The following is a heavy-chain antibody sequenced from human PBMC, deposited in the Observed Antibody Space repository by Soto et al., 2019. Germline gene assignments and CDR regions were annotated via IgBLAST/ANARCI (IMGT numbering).Heavy chain of an antibody. CDR1: GFTFSSYG. D-gene: IGHD6-6*01. J-gene: IGHJ6*02. CDR2: ISYDGSNK. Sequence: GGSLRLSCAASGFTFSSYGMHWVRQAPGKGLEWVAVISYDGSNKYYADSVKGRFTISRDNSKNTLYLQMNSLRAEDTAVYYCAKDEPYSSSNYYYYGMDVWGQGTTVTVSS. V-gene: IGHV3-30*18. CDR3: AKDEPYSSSNYYYYGMDV.